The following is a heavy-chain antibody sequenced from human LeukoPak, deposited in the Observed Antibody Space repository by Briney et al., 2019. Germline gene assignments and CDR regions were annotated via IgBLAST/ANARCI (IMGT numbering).Heavy chain of an antibody. Sequence: PGGSLRLSCVVSGFTVSTNYMSWVRQAPGKGLEWVSLIYSGGSTYYADSVKGRFTISRDNSKNTLYLQMNSLRAEDTAAYYCARRAGGYSHPYDYWGQGTLVTVSS. J-gene: IGHJ4*02. CDR3: ARRAGGYSHPYDY. V-gene: IGHV3-53*01. D-gene: IGHD4-23*01. CDR1: GFTVSTNY. CDR2: IYSGGST.